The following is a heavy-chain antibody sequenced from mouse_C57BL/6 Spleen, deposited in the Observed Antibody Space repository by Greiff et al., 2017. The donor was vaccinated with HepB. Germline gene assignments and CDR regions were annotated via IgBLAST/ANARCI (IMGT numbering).Heavy chain of an antibody. V-gene: IGHV5-16*01. CDR1: GFTFSDYY. Sequence: EVQLVESEGGLVQPGSSMKLSCTASGFTFSDYYMAWVRQVPEKGLEWVANINYDGSSTYYLDSLKSRFIISRDNATNILYLQMSSLKSEDTATYYCARERGYAMDYWGQGTSVTVSS. J-gene: IGHJ4*01. CDR3: ARERGYAMDY. CDR2: INYDGSST.